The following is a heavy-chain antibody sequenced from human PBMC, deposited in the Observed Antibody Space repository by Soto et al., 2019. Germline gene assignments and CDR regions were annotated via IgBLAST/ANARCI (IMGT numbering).Heavy chain of an antibody. D-gene: IGHD3-3*01. CDR3: ARNGGEYYDFWSGYSPGNWFDP. CDR1: GYSLTSYW. CDR2: IYPGDSDT. Sequence: XESLKASSQCSGYSLTSYWIGLVPQIPGKGLDWMGIIYPGDSDTRYSPSFQGQVTISADKSISTAYLQWSSLKASDTAMYYCARNGGEYYDFWSGYSPGNWFDPWGQGTLVTVSS. V-gene: IGHV5-51*01. J-gene: IGHJ5*02.